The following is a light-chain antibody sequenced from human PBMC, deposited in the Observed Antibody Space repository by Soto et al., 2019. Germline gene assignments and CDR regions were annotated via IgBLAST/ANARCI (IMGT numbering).Light chain of an antibody. J-gene: IGKJ3*01. CDR3: MQALETPLT. CDR1: QSLLHSNGYNY. CDR2: LSF. V-gene: IGKV2-28*01. Sequence: DIVMTQSPLSLPVTPGEPASMSCTSNQSLLHSNGYNYLDWYLQKPGQSPRLLIYLSFDRASGVPVRFSGSGSGTDFTLTISRVEAEDVGVYFCMQALETPLTFGPGTKVDIK.